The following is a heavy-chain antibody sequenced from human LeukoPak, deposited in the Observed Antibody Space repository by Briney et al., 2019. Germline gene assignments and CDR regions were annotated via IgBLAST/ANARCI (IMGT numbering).Heavy chain of an antibody. V-gene: IGHV1-24*01. CDR1: GYTLTELS. J-gene: IGHJ4*02. CDR3: ATDQISDYYGSGSSLFDY. CDR2: FDPEDGET. D-gene: IGHD3-10*01. Sequence: ASVKVSCKVSGYTLTELSMHWVRQAPGKGLEWMGGFDPEDGETIYAQKFQGRVTMTEDTSTDTAYMELSSLRSGDTAVYYCATDQISDYYGSGSSLFDYWGQGTLVTVSS.